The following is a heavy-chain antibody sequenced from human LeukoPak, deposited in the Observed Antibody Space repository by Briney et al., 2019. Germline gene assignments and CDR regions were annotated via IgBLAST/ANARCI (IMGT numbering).Heavy chain of an antibody. Sequence: SETLSLTCAVYGGSFSGDYWSWIRQPPGKGLEWIGEINHSGSTNYNPSLKSRVTISVDTSKNQFSLKLSSVTAADTAVYYCASSGGHYYDSSVLYYFDYWGQGTLVTVSS. J-gene: IGHJ4*02. CDR2: INHSGST. CDR3: ASSGGHYYDSSVLYYFDY. V-gene: IGHV4-34*01. CDR1: GGSFSGDY. D-gene: IGHD3-22*01.